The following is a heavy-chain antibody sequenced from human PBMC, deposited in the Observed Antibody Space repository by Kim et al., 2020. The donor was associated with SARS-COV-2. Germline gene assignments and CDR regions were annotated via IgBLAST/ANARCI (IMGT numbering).Heavy chain of an antibody. D-gene: IGHD2-15*01. Sequence: GGSLRLSCAASGFTFSDHAMTWVRQAPRKGLEWVSAVSETGENTYYADSVKGRFTISRDNSKNTVDLQMNSVTADDAAIYYCATNVAASEPFDYWGQGTLVTISS. CDR1: GFTFSDHA. CDR3: ATNVAASEPFDY. J-gene: IGHJ4*02. CDR2: VSETGENT. V-gene: IGHV3-23*01.